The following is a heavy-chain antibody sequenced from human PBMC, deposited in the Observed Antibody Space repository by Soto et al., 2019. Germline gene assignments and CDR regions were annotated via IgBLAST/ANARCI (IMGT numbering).Heavy chain of an antibody. D-gene: IGHD5-12*01. CDR1: GYTFTGYY. Sequence: GASVNVSCKASGYTFTGYYMHWVRQAPGQGLEWMGWINPNSGGTNYAQKFQGWVTMTRDTSISTAYMELSRLRSDDTAVYYCARVGMATLSDAFDIWGQGTMVTVSS. V-gene: IGHV1-2*04. J-gene: IGHJ3*02. CDR3: ARVGMATLSDAFDI. CDR2: INPNSGGT.